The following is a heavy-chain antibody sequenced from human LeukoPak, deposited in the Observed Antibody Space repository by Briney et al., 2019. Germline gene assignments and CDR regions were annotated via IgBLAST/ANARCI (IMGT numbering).Heavy chain of an antibody. V-gene: IGHV3-64*01. CDR2: ISSNGGST. D-gene: IGHD6-19*01. CDR3: ARVGMTSGSGCDY. CDR1: GFTLSRHA. J-gene: IGHJ4*02. Sequence: GGSLRLSCVASGFTLSRHAMHWVRQAPGKGLEFVSAISSNGGSTYYANSVKGRFTISRDSSKNTLYLQMGSLRAEDMALYYCARVGMTSGSGCDYWGQGTLVTVSS.